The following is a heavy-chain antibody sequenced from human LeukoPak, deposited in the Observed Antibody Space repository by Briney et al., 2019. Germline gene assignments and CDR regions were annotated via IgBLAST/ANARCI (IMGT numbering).Heavy chain of an antibody. Sequence: GGSLRLSCAASGFTFSSYSMNWVRQAPGKGLEWVSYISSSSSTIYYADSVKDRFTISRDNAKNSLYLQMNSLRAEDTAVYYCARLGWPDYWGQGTLVTVSS. CDR1: GFTFSSYS. J-gene: IGHJ4*02. CDR2: ISSSSSTI. D-gene: IGHD3-16*01. CDR3: ARLGWPDY. V-gene: IGHV3-48*04.